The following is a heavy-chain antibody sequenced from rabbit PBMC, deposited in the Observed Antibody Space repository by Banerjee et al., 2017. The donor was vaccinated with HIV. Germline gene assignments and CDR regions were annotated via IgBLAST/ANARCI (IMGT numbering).Heavy chain of an antibody. CDR1: GFSLSSCY. CDR2: INTGSGNA. D-gene: IGHD1-1*01. V-gene: IGHV1S45*01. CDR3: ARRDASTSDAYVL. J-gene: IGHJ4*01. Sequence: QEQLEESGGDLVKPEGSLTLTCTASGFSLSSCYMCWVRQAPGKGLEWIACINTGSGNAYYATWAKGRFTISKTSSTTVTLQMTSLTAADTATYFCARRDASTSDAYVLWGPGTLVTVS.